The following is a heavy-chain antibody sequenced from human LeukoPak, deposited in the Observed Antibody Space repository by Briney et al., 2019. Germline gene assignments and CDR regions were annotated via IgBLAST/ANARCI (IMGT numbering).Heavy chain of an antibody. CDR3: ARDAGDILTGYFKYYFDY. Sequence: VKSLRLSCAASGFTFSSYPMHWVRQTPGKGLEWVAIISYDGSNNYYADSVKGRFIGSRDNSKNTLFLEMNSLRPEDTAVYYCARDAGDILTGYFKYYFDYWGQGTLVTVSS. CDR1: GFTFSSYP. V-gene: IGHV3-30*01. J-gene: IGHJ4*02. D-gene: IGHD3-9*01. CDR2: ISYDGSNN.